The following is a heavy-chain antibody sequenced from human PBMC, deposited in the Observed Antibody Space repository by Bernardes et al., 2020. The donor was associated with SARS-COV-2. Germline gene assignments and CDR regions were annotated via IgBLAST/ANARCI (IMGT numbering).Heavy chain of an antibody. V-gene: IGHV4-39*01. CDR2: MSYSGST. Sequence: TRSLTCTVSGASISSSDYFWGWIRQPPGKGLEWIGSMSYSGSTYYNPSLKSRVTVSVDTSKNQFSLKLSSVTAADTAVYYCARHGEWELLWPFDYWGQGTLVTVSS. J-gene: IGHJ4*02. CDR3: ARHGEWELLWPFDY. D-gene: IGHD1-26*01. CDR1: GASISSSDYF.